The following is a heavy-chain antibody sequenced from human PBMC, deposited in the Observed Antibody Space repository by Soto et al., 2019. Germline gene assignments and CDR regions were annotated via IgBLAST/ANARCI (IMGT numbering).Heavy chain of an antibody. V-gene: IGHV1-69*13. D-gene: IGHD2-15*01. CDR1: GGTFSSYA. CDR3: ALHCSGGSCYGHDAFDI. Sequence: SVKVSCKASGGTFSSYAISWVRQASGQGLEWMGGIIPIFGTANYAQKFQGRVTITADESTSTAYMELSSLRSEDTAVYSCALHCSGGSCYGHDAFDIWGQGTMVTVSS. CDR2: IIPIFGTA. J-gene: IGHJ3*02.